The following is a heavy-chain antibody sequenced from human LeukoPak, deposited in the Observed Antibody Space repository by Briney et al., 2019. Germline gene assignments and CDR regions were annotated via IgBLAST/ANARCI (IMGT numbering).Heavy chain of an antibody. CDR1: GFTFSTHA. J-gene: IGHJ4*02. CDR2: IKQDGSEK. D-gene: IGHD2-2*01. CDR3: ARLKLLWSNYFDY. V-gene: IGHV3-7*01. Sequence: GGSLRLSCAASGFTFSTHAMSWVRQAPGKGLEWVANIKQDGSEKYYVDSVKGRFTISRDNAKNSLYLQMNSLRAEDTAVYYCARLKLLWSNYFDYWGQGTLVTVSS.